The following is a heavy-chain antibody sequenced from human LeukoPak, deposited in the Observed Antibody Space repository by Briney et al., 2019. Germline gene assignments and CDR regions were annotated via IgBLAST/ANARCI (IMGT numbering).Heavy chain of an antibody. D-gene: IGHD3-10*01. Sequence: ASVKVSCKAAGYPFISFGISWVRQAPGQGLEWMGWISAYNGKTEFAQRFQDRVTMTTDTSTTTAYMELRSLRSDDTAMYYCARDHEDVYGSGSYKLWGQGTWVTVSP. V-gene: IGHV1-18*01. J-gene: IGHJ4*02. CDR1: GYPFISFG. CDR3: ARDHEDVYGSGSYKL. CDR2: ISAYNGKT.